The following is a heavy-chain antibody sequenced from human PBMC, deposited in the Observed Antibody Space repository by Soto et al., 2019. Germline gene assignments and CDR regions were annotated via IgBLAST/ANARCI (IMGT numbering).Heavy chain of an antibody. CDR2: MNPNSGTT. J-gene: IGHJ4*02. Sequence: QVQLVQSGAEVKKPGASVKVSCKASGYTFTSYDINWVRQATGQGLEWMGWMNPNSGTTGYAQKFQGRVTMTRNTSITTAYMELSSLRSEDTAVYYFAREISGSYRFDYWCQGTLVTVSS. V-gene: IGHV1-8*01. D-gene: IGHD1-26*01. CDR3: AREISGSYRFDY. CDR1: GYTFTSYD.